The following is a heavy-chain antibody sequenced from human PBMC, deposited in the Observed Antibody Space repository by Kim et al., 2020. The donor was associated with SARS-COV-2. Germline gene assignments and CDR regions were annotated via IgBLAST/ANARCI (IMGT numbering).Heavy chain of an antibody. CDR1: GFTFSSYA. J-gene: IGHJ3*02. Sequence: GGSLRLSCSASGFTFSSYAMHWVRQAPGKGLEYVSAISSNGGSTYYADSVKGRFTISRDNSKNTLYLQMSSLRAEDTAVYYCVLSLRITMIVVVTPVDAFDIWGQGTMVTVSS. CDR3: VLSLRITMIVVVTPVDAFDI. V-gene: IGHV3-64D*09. CDR2: ISSNGGST. D-gene: IGHD3-22*01.